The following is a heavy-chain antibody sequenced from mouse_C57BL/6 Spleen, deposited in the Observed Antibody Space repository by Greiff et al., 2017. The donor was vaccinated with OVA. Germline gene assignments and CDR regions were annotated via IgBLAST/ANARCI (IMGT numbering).Heavy chain of an antibody. J-gene: IGHJ2*01. V-gene: IGHV1-72*01. CDR2: IDPNSGGT. Sequence: VELQQPGAELVKPGASVKLSCKASGYTFTSYWMHWVKQRPGRGLGWIGRIDPNSGGTKYNEKFKSKATLTVDKPSSTAYMQLSSLTSEDSAVYYCARGGTTVVGNFDYWGQGTTLTVSS. CDR3: ARGGTTVVGNFDY. D-gene: IGHD1-1*01. CDR1: GYTFTSYW.